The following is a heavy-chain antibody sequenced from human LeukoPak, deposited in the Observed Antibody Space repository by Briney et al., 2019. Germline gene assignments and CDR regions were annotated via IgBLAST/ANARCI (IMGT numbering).Heavy chain of an antibody. Sequence: ASVKVSCKASGGTFSRYAISWVRQAPGQGLEWMGGIIPISGTAKYAQKFQGRVTLTTDESTSIAYMELSSLRSEDTAVYYCVFDSSGYLSRSLPPYFDSWGQGTLVTVSS. V-gene: IGHV1-69*05. CDR2: IIPISGTA. CDR1: GGTFSRYA. D-gene: IGHD3-22*01. J-gene: IGHJ4*02. CDR3: VFDSSGYLSRSLPPYFDS.